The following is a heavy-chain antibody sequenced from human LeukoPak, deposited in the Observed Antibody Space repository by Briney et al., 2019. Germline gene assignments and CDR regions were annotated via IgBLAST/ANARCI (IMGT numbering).Heavy chain of an antibody. Sequence: ASVKVSCKASGYTFTSYGISWVRQAPGQGLEWMGWISVYNGNTNYAQNLQGRVTMTTDTSTSTAYMDLRSLTSDDTAVYYCARGVAGEPYCFDYWGQGTLVTVSS. CDR1: GYTFTSYG. CDR2: ISVYNGNT. D-gene: IGHD3-10*01. J-gene: IGHJ4*02. V-gene: IGHV1-18*01. CDR3: ARGVAGEPYCFDY.